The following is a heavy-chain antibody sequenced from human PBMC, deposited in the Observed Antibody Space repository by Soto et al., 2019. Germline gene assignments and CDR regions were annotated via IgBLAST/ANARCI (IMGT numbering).Heavy chain of an antibody. CDR3: ARGPGGFGDFSLDY. CDR2: IYSGGST. Sequence: SETLSLTCTVSGGSINSYYWSWIRQPAGKGLEWIGRIYSGGSTNYNPSLKSRLTVSVDTSKNQFSLKLTSVTAADTAVYYCARGPGGFGDFSLDYWGQGTLVTVSS. V-gene: IGHV4-4*07. D-gene: IGHD3-10*01. CDR1: GGSINSYY. J-gene: IGHJ4*02.